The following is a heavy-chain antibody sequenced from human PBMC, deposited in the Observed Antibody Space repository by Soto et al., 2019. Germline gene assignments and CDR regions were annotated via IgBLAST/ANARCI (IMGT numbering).Heavy chain of an antibody. CDR3: ATKARVTNYLYYGMDV. CDR2: ISYDGATQ. V-gene: IGHV3-30*03. D-gene: IGHD2-21*02. Sequence: QVQLVESGGGVVQPGASLRLSCEVSGLTFNTSGMHWVRQAPGKGLEWLAVISYDGATQYYGDTVKGRFTISRDNSKNTLFLHMGRLRAEDTAMYYCATKARVTNYLYYGMDVWGLGTTVTV. J-gene: IGHJ6*02. CDR1: GLTFNTSG.